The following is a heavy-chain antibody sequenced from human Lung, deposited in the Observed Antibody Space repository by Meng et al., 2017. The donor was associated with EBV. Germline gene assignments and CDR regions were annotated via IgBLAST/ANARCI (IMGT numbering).Heavy chain of an antibody. CDR2: IHSSGST. J-gene: IGHJ5*02. CDR3: ARASYGSGSPLGESWFDP. D-gene: IGHD3-10*01. Sequence: QVHLPESGPGLVNPSQTLSLTCTVSGGSISSGGYYWSWIRQHPGKGLEWIGYIHSSGSTYYNPSLRSRLTISVDTSKNQFSLKLSSVTAADTAVYYCARASYGSGSPLGESWFDPWGQGTLVTVSS. V-gene: IGHV4-31*03. CDR1: GGSISSGGYY.